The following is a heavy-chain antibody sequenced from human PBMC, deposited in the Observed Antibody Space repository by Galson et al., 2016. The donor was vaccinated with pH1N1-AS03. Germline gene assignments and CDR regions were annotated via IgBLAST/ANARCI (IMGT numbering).Heavy chain of an antibody. CDR3: ARVAGIASTPGD. Sequence: SVKVSCKASGYDFTTYYIHWVRQAPGQGLEWMGFINTYTGRTRYAQKSQRRVTMTRDTSITTAFMELRGLASDDSASYFCARVAGIASTPGDWGQGTLVTVS. CDR2: INTYTGRT. CDR1: GYDFTTYY. D-gene: IGHD6-13*01. V-gene: IGHV1-2*02. J-gene: IGHJ4*03.